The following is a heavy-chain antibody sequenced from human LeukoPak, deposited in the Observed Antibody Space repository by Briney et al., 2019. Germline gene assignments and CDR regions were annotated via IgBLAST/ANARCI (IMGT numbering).Heavy chain of an antibody. CDR1: GGTFSSYA. Sequence: SVKVSCKASGGTFSSYAISWVRQAPGQGLEWMGGIIPIFGTANYAQKFQGRVTITADGSTSTAYMELSSLRSEDTAVYYCARVDSSGSPVDYWGQGTLVTVSS. CDR2: IIPIFGTA. V-gene: IGHV1-69*13. D-gene: IGHD6-19*01. CDR3: ARVDSSGSPVDY. J-gene: IGHJ4*02.